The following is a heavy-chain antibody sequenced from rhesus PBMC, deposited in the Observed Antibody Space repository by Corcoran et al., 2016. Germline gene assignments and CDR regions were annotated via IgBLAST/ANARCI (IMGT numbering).Heavy chain of an antibody. D-gene: IGHD3-34*01. CDR2: IFGSGGGT. J-gene: IGHJ2*01. CDR3: ARVAGVIINWYFDL. Sequence: QVQLQESGPGLVKPSETLSLTCAVSGGSISDDYYWSWIRQPPGKGLEWIGYIFGSGGGTNYNPSLKNRVNISIDKSNNQFSLKLSSVTATDTAVYYCARVAGVIINWYFDLWGPGTPITISS. V-gene: IGHV4-106*01. CDR1: GGSISDDYY.